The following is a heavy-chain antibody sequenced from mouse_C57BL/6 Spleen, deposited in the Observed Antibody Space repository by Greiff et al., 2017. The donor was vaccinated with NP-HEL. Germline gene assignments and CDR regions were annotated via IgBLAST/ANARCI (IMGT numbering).Heavy chain of an antibody. V-gene: IGHV14-4*01. Sequence: EVQLQQSGAELVRPGASVKLSCTASGFNIKDDYMHWVKQRPEQGLEWIGRIDPENGDTEYASKFQGKATITADTSSNTAYLQLSSLTSEDTAVYYCTTVGSLPGSRWGQGTLVTVSA. J-gene: IGHJ3*02. CDR1: GFNIKDDY. D-gene: IGHD2-2*01. CDR3: TTVGSLPGSR. CDR2: IDPENGDT.